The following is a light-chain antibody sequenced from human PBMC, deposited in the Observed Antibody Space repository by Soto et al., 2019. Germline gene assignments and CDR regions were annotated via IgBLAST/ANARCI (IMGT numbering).Light chain of an antibody. V-gene: IGLV1-44*01. CDR2: SNN. CDR1: SSNIGSNT. J-gene: IGLJ1*01. Sequence: QSALTQPPSASGTPGQRVTISCYGSSSNIGSNTVNWYHQFPGTAPKLLIYSNNQRPSGVPDRFSGSKSGTSASLAISGLQSEDEADYYCASWDDSLNGYVFGTGTKVTVL. CDR3: ASWDDSLNGYV.